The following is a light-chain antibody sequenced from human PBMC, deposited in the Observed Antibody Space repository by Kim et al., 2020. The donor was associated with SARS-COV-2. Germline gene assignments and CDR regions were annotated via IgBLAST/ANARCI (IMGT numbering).Light chain of an antibody. V-gene: IGLV1-47*01. CDR3: AAWDDRLSGHVV. CDR2: RND. J-gene: IGLJ2*01. CDR1: SSNIGSNY. Sequence: RVTSASTGSSSNIGSNYVYWYQQFPGTAPKLLIYRNDQRPSGVPDRFSGSKSGTSGSLAISGLRSEDEADYYCAAWDDRLSGHVVFGGGTQLTVL.